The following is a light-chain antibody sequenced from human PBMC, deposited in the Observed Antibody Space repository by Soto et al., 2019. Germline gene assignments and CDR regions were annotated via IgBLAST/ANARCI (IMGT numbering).Light chain of an antibody. CDR3: QQYNNWPPLT. V-gene: IGKV3-15*01. CDR2: GAS. Sequence: EIVMTQSPAPLSVSPGERATLSCRASQSVSSNLAWYQQTPGQAPRLLIYGASTRATGIPARFSGSWSGTEFTLTISSLQSEDFAVDYCQQYNNWPPLTFGGGTKVEIK. CDR1: QSVSSN. J-gene: IGKJ4*01.